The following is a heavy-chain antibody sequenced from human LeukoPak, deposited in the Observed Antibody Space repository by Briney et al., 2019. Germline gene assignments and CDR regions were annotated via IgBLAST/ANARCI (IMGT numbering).Heavy chain of an antibody. CDR1: GGSISSYY. Sequence: SETLSLTCTVSGGSISSYYWSWIRQPAGKGLEWIGRIYTSGSTNYNPSLKSRVTMSVDTSKNQFSLKLSSVTAADTAVYYCARSVLEWFPSYYYYMDVWGKGTTVTVSS. CDR2: IYTSGST. CDR3: ARSVLEWFPSYYYYMDV. V-gene: IGHV4-4*07. J-gene: IGHJ6*03. D-gene: IGHD3-3*01.